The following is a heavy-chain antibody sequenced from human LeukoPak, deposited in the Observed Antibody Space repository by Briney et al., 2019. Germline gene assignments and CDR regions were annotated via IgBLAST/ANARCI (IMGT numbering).Heavy chain of an antibody. CDR2: INHSGST. CDR1: GASFSDYY. V-gene: IGHV4-34*01. CDR3: ARGVPATVRTLLNWFDP. D-gene: IGHD2-2*01. Sequence: SETLSLTCAVYGASFSDYYWSWIRQPPGKGLEWIGEINHSGSTNYNPSLKSRVTISVDTSKNQFSLKLSSVTAADTAVYYCARGVPATVRTLLNWFDPWGQGTLVTVSS. J-gene: IGHJ5*02.